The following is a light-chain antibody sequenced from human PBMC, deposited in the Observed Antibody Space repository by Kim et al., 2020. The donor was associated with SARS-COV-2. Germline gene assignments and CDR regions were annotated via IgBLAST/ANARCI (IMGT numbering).Light chain of an antibody. CDR2: KAS. V-gene: IGKV1-5*03. CDR3: QHYSSYSGA. CDR1: QSASSW. J-gene: IGKJ1*01. Sequence: DIQMTQSPSTLSASVGDRVTITCRASQSASSWLAWYQQKPGKAPKLLIYKASSLESGVPSRFSGSGSGTAFTLTISSLQPDDFATYYCQHYSSYSGAFGQGTKVDIK.